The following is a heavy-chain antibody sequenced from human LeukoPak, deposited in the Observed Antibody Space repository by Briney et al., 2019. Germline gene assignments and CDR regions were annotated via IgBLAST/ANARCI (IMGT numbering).Heavy chain of an antibody. CDR1: GGSISNYY. D-gene: IGHD3-10*01. V-gene: IGHV4-59*08. J-gene: IGHJ4*02. Sequence: PSETLSLTCTVSGGSISNYYCSWIRQPPGKGLEWIGFISYSGSTNYNPSLKSRVTISVDTSKSQFSLKLSSVTAADTAVYYCARHYYGSGSYSVDFDYWGQGTLVTVSS. CDR3: ARHYYGSGSYSVDFDY. CDR2: ISYSGST.